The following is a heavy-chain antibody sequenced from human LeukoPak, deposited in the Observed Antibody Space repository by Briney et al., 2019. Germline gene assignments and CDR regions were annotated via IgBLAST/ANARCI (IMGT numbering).Heavy chain of an antibody. D-gene: IGHD6-19*01. Sequence: SETLSLTCTVSGGSISSYYWSWIRQPPGKGLEWIGEINHSGSTNYNPSLKSRVTISVDTSKNQFSLKLSSVTAADTAVYYCARGGYSSGWYLGGYFDYWGQGTLVTVSS. V-gene: IGHV4-34*01. J-gene: IGHJ4*02. CDR2: INHSGST. CDR1: GGSISSYY. CDR3: ARGGYSSGWYLGGYFDY.